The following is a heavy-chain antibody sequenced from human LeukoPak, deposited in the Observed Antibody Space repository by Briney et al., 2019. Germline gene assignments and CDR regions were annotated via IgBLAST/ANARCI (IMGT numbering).Heavy chain of an antibody. Sequence: GGSLRLSCAASGFTVSNNYMNWVRQAPGKGLEWVSGIYSGATTYYAASVKGRFTISRDNSKNTLSLQMKSLRAEDTAVYYCARELRIVDTTMLNYYYYYYMDVWGKGTTVTVSS. J-gene: IGHJ6*03. CDR1: GFTVSNNY. V-gene: IGHV3-53*01. CDR2: IYSGATT. D-gene: IGHD5-18*01. CDR3: ARELRIVDTTMLNYYYYYYMDV.